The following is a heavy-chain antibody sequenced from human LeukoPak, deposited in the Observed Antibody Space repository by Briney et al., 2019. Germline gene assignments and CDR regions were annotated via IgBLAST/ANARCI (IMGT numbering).Heavy chain of an antibody. CDR3: ARITGIAVAGTITPFNWFDP. V-gene: IGHV4-34*01. Sequence: SETLSLTCAVYGGSFSGYYWSWIRQPPGKGLEWIGEINHSGSTNYNPSLKSRVTISVDTSKNQFSLKLSSVTAADTAIYYCARITGIAVAGTITPFNWFDPWGQGTLVTVSS. J-gene: IGHJ5*02. CDR1: GGSFSGYY. D-gene: IGHD6-19*01. CDR2: INHSGST.